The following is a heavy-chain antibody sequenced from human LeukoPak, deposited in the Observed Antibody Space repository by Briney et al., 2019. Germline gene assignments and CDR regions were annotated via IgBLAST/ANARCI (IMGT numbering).Heavy chain of an antibody. D-gene: IGHD3-22*01. CDR3: ARPMVPHSSGYYEDY. J-gene: IGHJ4*02. CDR1: GFTFSSNY. V-gene: IGHV3-66*02. Sequence: GGSLRLSCAASGFTFSSNYMSWVRQAPGKGLEWVSDIYSGGSTYYADSVKGRFTISRVNSKNTLYLQMNSLRAEDTAVYYCARPMVPHSSGYYEDYWGQGTLVTVSS. CDR2: IYSGGST.